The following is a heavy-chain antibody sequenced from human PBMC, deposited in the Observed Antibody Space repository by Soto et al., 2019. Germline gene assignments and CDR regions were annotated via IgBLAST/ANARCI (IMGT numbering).Heavy chain of an antibody. CDR1: GGSFGTYY. CDR2: IFYSGGT. J-gene: IGHJ4*02. CDR3: ARAGRAPIPLDY. Sequence: PSETLSLTCTVSGGSFGTYYWSWIRQPPGKGLEWIGYIFYSGGTNYNPSLKSRLTISLDTSKNQFSLSLNSVTAADTAVYYCARAGRAPIPLDYWSQGSLVTVS. V-gene: IGHV4-59*01. D-gene: IGHD2-2*02.